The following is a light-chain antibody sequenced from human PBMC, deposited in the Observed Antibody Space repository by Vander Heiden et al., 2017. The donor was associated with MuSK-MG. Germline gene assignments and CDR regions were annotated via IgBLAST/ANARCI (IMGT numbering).Light chain of an antibody. Sequence: DIQMTQSPSTLSASVGDRVTITCRASESIRNWLAWYQQKPGKPPKVLIYKASFLESGVPSRFSGSGSGTEFTLTISDLQPDDFATYYCQQFSSPMYTFRQEAKL. CDR3: QQFSSPMYT. V-gene: IGKV1-5*03. J-gene: IGKJ2*01. CDR1: ESIRNW. CDR2: KAS.